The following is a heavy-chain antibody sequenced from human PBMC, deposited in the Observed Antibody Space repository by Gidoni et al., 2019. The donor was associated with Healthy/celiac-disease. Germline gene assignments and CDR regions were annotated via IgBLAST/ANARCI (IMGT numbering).Heavy chain of an antibody. V-gene: IGHV3-21*01. J-gene: IGHJ6*02. CDR3: ASDDYGDYGHYGMDV. CDR2: ISSSSSYI. Sequence: EVQLVESGGGLVKPGGSLRTSCAASGFPFSSYSMNWVRQAPGKGLEWVSSISSSSSYIYYADSVKGRFTISRDNAKNSLYLQMNSLRAEDTAVYYCASDDYGDYGHYGMDVWGQGTTVTVSS. D-gene: IGHD4-17*01. CDR1: GFPFSSYS.